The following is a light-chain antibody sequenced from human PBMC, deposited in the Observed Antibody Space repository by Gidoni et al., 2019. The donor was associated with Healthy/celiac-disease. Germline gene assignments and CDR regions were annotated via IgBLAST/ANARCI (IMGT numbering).Light chain of an antibody. CDR3: MQALQTPRT. CDR1: QSLLHSNGYNY. Sequence: SISCRSSQSLLHSNGYNYLDWYLQKPGQSPQLLIYLGSNRASGVPDRFSGSGSGTDFTLKISRVEAEDVGVYYCMQALQTPRTFGQGTKVEIK. J-gene: IGKJ1*01. CDR2: LGS. V-gene: IGKV2-28*01.